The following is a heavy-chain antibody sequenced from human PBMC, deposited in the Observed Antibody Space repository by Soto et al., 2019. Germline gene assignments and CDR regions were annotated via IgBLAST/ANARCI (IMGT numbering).Heavy chain of an antibody. CDR2: IIPIFGTA. CDR3: ACLQGPLASLGYCSSTSCYTRSYYYGMDV. V-gene: IGHV1-69*06. D-gene: IGHD2-2*02. J-gene: IGHJ6*02. Sequence: ASVKVSCKASGGTFSSYAISWVRQAPGQGLEWMGGIIPIFGTANYAQKFQGRVTITADKSTSTAYMELSSLRSEDTAVYYCACLQGPLASLGYCSSTSCYTRSYYYGMDVWGQGTTVTV. CDR1: GGTFSSYA.